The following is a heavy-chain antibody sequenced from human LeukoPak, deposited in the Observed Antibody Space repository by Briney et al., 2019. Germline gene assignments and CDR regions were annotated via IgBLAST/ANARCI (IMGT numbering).Heavy chain of an antibody. V-gene: IGHV1-69*13. J-gene: IGHJ4*02. Sequence: SVKVSCKASGGTFSSYAISWVRQAPGQGLEWMGGIIPIFGTANYAQKFQGRVTITADESTSTAYMELSSLRSEDTAVYYCARSPSGYSYGGVRGLLDYWGQGTLVTVSS. CDR3: ARSPSGYSYGGVRGLLDY. CDR2: IIPIFGTA. D-gene: IGHD5-18*01. CDR1: GGTFSSYA.